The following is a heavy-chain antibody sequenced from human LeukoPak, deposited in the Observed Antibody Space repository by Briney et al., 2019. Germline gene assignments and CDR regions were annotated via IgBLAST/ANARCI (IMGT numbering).Heavy chain of an antibody. CDR1: GGSMSSSSYY. V-gene: IGHV4-61*05. D-gene: IGHD3-10*01. CDR2: IYYSGST. CDR3: ARAMVRGVIIS. J-gene: IGHJ3*01. Sequence: KPSETLSLTCTVSGGSMSSSSYYWGWIRQPPGKGLEWIGYIYYSGSTNYNPSLKSRVTISVDTSKNQFSLKLSSVTAADTAVYYCARAMVRGVIISWGQGTMVTVSS.